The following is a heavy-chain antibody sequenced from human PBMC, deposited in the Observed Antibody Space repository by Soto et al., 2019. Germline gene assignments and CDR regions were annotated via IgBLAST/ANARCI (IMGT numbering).Heavy chain of an antibody. J-gene: IGHJ2*01. Sequence: QLLESGPGLVKPSETLSLTCTVSGGSISSSSYYWGWIRQPPGKGLEWIGSIYYSGSTYYNPSLKSRVTISVDTSKYQFSLKLSSVTAADTAVYYCARHKWVAVAGSNFDLWGRGTLVTVSS. CDR1: GGSISSSSYY. CDR2: IYYSGST. D-gene: IGHD6-19*01. V-gene: IGHV4-39*01. CDR3: ARHKWVAVAGSNFDL.